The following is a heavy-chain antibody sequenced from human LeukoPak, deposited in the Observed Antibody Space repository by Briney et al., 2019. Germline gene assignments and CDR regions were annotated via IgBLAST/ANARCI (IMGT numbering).Heavy chain of an antibody. V-gene: IGHV3-53*01. D-gene: IGHD6-19*01. J-gene: IGHJ4*02. CDR1: GFTFSSYI. CDR2: IYSGGDT. CDR3: ARKGNGSYSSGWYAIHY. Sequence: GGSLRLSCAVFGFTFSSYIMNCVRQAPGKGLEWVSVIYSGGDTHYADPVKGRFTVSRDNNKNTLFLQMNSLKAEDTAIYYCARKGNGSYSSGWYAIHYWGEGTPVTVSS.